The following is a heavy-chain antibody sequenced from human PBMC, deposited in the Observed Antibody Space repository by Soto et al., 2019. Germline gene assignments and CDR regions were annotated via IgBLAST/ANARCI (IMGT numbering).Heavy chain of an antibody. J-gene: IGHJ4*02. Sequence: QVQLVQCGAEVKKPGASVKVSCKASGYTFNTYGISWVRQAPGQGREWMGWISASHGNTNCAQKLQCRVTVTTDTSTSTAYMELRSLRSDDTAVDYCARHSGSYYSYFDYWGQGTVVTVSS. CDR2: ISASHGNT. CDR3: ARHSGSYYSYFDY. V-gene: IGHV1-18*01. D-gene: IGHD1-26*01. CDR1: GYTFNTYG.